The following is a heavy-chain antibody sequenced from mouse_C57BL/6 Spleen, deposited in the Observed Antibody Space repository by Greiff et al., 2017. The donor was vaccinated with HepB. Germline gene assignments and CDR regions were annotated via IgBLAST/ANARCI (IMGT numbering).Heavy chain of an antibody. D-gene: IGHD2-4*01. CDR1: GFNIKNTY. Sequence: EVQRVESVAELVRPGASVKLSCTASGFNIKNTYMHWVKQRPEQGLEWIGRIDPANGNTKYAPKFQGKATITADTSSNTAYLQLSSLTSEDTAIYYCARSWDYDVGAWFAYWGQGTLVTVSA. CDR2: IDPANGNT. V-gene: IGHV14-3*01. CDR3: ARSWDYDVGAWFAY. J-gene: IGHJ3*01.